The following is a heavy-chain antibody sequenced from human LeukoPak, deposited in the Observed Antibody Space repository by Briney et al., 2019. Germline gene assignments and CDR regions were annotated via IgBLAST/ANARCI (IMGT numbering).Heavy chain of an antibody. CDR1: GYTFTGYY. V-gene: IGHV1-2*02. CDR3: ARSYISIAVAGTGYYFDY. D-gene: IGHD6-19*01. Sequence: ASVKVSCKASGYTFTGYYMHWVRQAPGQGLEWMGWINPNSGGTNYAQKFQGRVTMTRDTSISTAYMELSRLRSDETAVYYCARSYISIAVAGTGYYFDYWDQGTLVTVSS. J-gene: IGHJ4*02. CDR2: INPNSGGT.